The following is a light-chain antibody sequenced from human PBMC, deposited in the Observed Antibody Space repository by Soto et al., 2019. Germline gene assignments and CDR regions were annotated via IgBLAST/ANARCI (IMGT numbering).Light chain of an antibody. CDR1: QSISTY. V-gene: IGKV1-5*03. CDR2: KAS. Sequence: DIQMTQSPSTLSASVGDRVTITCRASQSISTYLAWYQQKPGKAPKPLIYKASSLESGVPSRFSGSGSGTEFTLTISSLQPDDFATYYCQQYNSYRWTFGLGTKVDI. J-gene: IGKJ1*01. CDR3: QQYNSYRWT.